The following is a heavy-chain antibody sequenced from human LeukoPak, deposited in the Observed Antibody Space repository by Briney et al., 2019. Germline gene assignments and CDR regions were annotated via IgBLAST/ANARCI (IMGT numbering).Heavy chain of an antibody. CDR1: GFTVRSNY. CDR2: IYNDGRT. J-gene: IGHJ4*02. V-gene: IGHV3-53*01. Sequence: GGSLGLSCAASGFTVRSNYMSWFRQAPGKGLELASVIYNDGRTYYAHSVKGRSIISKDMSKHTLYLQMNNLRADDTAVYYCARDSGYAVGDFWGRGTLVTVSS. CDR3: ARDSGYAVGDF. D-gene: IGHD5-12*01.